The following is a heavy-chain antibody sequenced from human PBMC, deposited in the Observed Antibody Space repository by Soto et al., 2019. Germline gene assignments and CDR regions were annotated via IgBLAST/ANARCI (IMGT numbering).Heavy chain of an antibody. V-gene: IGHV3-7*01. CDR2: IKQDGSEK. J-gene: IGHJ3*02. Sequence: GGSLRLSCAASGFTFSSYWMSWVRQAPGKGLEWVANIKQDGSEKYYVDPVKGRFTISRDNAKNSLYLQMNSLRAEDTAVYYCARGLSLSSSSAFDIWGQGTMVTVSS. CDR1: GFTFSSYW. CDR3: ARGLSLSSSSAFDI. D-gene: IGHD6-6*01.